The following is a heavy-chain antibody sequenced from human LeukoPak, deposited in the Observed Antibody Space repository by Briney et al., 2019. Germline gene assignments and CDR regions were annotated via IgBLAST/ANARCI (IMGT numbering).Heavy chain of an antibody. Sequence: GGSLRLSCAASGFTFSNAWMSWVRQAPGKGLEWVGRIKSKTDGGTTDYAAPVKGRFTVSRDDSKNTLYLQMNSLSAEDTAVYYCALTMVRGVITDYYFDYWGQGTLVTVSS. V-gene: IGHV3-15*01. CDR2: IKSKTDGGTT. D-gene: IGHD3-10*01. CDR3: ALTMVRGVITDYYFDY. CDR1: GFTFSNAW. J-gene: IGHJ4*02.